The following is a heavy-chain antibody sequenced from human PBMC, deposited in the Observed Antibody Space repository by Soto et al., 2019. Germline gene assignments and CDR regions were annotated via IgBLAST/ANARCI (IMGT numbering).Heavy chain of an antibody. Sequence: SETLSLTCAVSGGSISSSNWWRWVRQPPGKGLGWSGGIYHSGSTNYNPSLKSRVTISVDKSKNQFSLKLSSVTAADTAVYYCARAAAAGPGMDVWGQGTTVTVSS. V-gene: IGHV4-4*02. CDR1: GGSISSSNW. CDR2: IYHSGST. J-gene: IGHJ6*02. D-gene: IGHD6-13*01. CDR3: ARAAAAGPGMDV.